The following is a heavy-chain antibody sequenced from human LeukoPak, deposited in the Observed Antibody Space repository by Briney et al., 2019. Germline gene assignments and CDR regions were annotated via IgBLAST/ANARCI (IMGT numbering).Heavy chain of an antibody. D-gene: IGHD2-2*02. J-gene: IGHJ3*02. CDR3: ARWLDTAVAFDI. Sequence: GGSLRLSCAASGFTLSSYSMNWVRQAPGKGLEWVSYISSSSSTIYYADSVKGRFTISRDNAKNSLYLQMNSLRAEDTAVYYCARWLDTAVAFDIWGQGTMVTVSS. CDR2: ISSSSSTI. CDR1: GFTLSSYS. V-gene: IGHV3-48*01.